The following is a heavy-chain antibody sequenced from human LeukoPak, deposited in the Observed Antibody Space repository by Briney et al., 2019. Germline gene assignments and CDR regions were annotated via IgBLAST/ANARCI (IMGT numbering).Heavy chain of an antibody. J-gene: IGHJ5*02. CDR1: GYSSNRYH. D-gene: IGHD3-10*01. CDR3: ARGDEVRALDL. V-gene: IGHV1-46*02. CDR2: INPGGFST. Sequence: ASVNVSCKASGYSSNRYHMHWLRQARGQGLEWMGIINPGGFSTTYSQKFKGRVTMTRDTSTSTVYLELSSLRSDDTAVYFCARGDEVRALDLWGQGTLVTVSS.